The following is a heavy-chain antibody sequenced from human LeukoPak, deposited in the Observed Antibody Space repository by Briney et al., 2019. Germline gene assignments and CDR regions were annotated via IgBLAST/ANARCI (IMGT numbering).Heavy chain of an antibody. V-gene: IGHV3-30-3*01. CDR3: ARVRGYSYGRHFDY. CDR2: ISYDGSNK. CDR1: GVTLSSYA. J-gene: IGHJ4*02. Sequence: PGGSLRLSCAASGVTLSSYAMCRVRQAPGAGLEWVGVISYDGSNKYYADSVKDRLTISRDNSTNTLYLQRNILRAEDTAVYYWARVRGYSYGRHFDYWGQGTLVTVSS. D-gene: IGHD5-18*01.